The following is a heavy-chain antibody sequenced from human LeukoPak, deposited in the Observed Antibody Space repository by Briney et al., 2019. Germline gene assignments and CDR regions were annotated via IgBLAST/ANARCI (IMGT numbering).Heavy chain of an antibody. CDR1: GFNFRSYG. J-gene: IGHJ3*02. CDR3: ARVHVTTEHAFDI. V-gene: IGHV3-66*01. D-gene: IGHD1-14*01. CDR2: IYSGGST. Sequence: GGSPRLSCAAAGFNFRSYGMHWLRQAPGKGLEWVSVIYSGGSTYYADSVKGRFTISRDNSKNTLYLQMNSLRAEDTAVYYCARVHVTTEHAFDIWGQRTMVTVSS.